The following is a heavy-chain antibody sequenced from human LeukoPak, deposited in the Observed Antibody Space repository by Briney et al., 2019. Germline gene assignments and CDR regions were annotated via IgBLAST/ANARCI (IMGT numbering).Heavy chain of an antibody. CDR3: ARGVDSSGYQHKGFDP. CDR2: VYSSGST. J-gene: IGHJ5*02. D-gene: IGHD3-22*01. Sequence: PSETLSLTCTVSGGSISSYYWNWLRQPHGKGLEWIGRVYSSGSTNYNPSLRSRVTISVDTSRNQFSLKLSSVTAADTAVYYCARGVDSSGYQHKGFDPWGQGTLVIVSS. CDR1: GGSISSYY. V-gene: IGHV4-4*07.